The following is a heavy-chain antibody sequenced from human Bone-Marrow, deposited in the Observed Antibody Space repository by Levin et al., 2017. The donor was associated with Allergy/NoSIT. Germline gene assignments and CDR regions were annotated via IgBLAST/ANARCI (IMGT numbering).Heavy chain of an antibody. Sequence: AASVKVSCKTFGYSFTNNWIGWVRQMPGKGLEWMGLIYPGDSRTRYSPSFGGQVTISADKSISTAYLQWSSLKASDTARYYCARCDYYDSSGHAPPDAVDIWGQGTMVTVSS. CDR3: ARCDYYDSSGHAPPDAVDI. D-gene: IGHD3-22*01. J-gene: IGHJ3*02. CDR1: GYSFTNNW. CDR2: IYPGDSRT. V-gene: IGHV5-51*01.